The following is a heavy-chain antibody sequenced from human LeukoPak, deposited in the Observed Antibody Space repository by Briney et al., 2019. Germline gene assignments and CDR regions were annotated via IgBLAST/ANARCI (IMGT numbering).Heavy chain of an antibody. CDR1: GFTFSSYA. D-gene: IGHD4/OR15-4a*01. Sequence: GGSLRLSCAASGFTFSSYAMSWVRQAPGKGLEWVSTISGSGGSAYYADSVTGRFTISRDNSKNTLYLQMNTLRAEDTAVYYCAKDAPNAYFDYWGQGTLVTVSS. J-gene: IGHJ4*02. CDR2: ISGSGGSA. V-gene: IGHV3-23*01. CDR3: AKDAPNAYFDY.